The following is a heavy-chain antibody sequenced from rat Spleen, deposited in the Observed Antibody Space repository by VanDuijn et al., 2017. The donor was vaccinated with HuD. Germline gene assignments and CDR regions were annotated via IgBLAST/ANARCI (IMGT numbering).Heavy chain of an antibody. CDR3: ARWNNYAAH. V-gene: IGHV3-3*01. CDR1: FYSITSSYK. Sequence: EVQLQESGPGLVKPSQSLSLTCSVTFYSITSSYKWNWIRKFPGNKLEWMGYIDGTGSTNYSPSLESRISITRDTSKNQFFLQVNSVTTEDTATYYCARWNNYAAHWGQGTLVTVSS. J-gene: IGHJ3*01. CDR2: IDGTGST. D-gene: IGHD1-10*01.